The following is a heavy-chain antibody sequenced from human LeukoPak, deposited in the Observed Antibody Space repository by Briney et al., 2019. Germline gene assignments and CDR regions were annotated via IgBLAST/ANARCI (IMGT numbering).Heavy chain of an antibody. Sequence: PGGSLRLSCAASGFTFSSYGLHWVRQAPGKGLEWAAVIWYDGSNKYYADSVKGRFTISRDNSKNTLYLQMNSLRAEDTAVYYCARDGAPPRSGQYYDYGMDVWGQGTTVTVSS. CDR1: GFTFSSYG. J-gene: IGHJ6*02. CDR2: IWYDGSNK. D-gene: IGHD2-15*01. V-gene: IGHV3-33*01. CDR3: ARDGAPPRSGQYYDYGMDV.